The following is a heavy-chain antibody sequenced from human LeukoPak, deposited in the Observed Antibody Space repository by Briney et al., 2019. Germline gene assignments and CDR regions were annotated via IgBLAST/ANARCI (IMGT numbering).Heavy chain of an antibody. D-gene: IGHD5-24*01. J-gene: IGHJ3*02. V-gene: IGHV3-73*01. CDR3: TRHRDGYGLAFGI. CDR2: MRTKANNYAT. CDR1: GFTYSGSA. Sequence: GGSLRLSCAASGFTYSGSAVHWVRQASGKGLEWVGRMRTKANNYATAHAASVKGRFTISRDDSKNTAYLQMNSLKTEDTAVYYCTRHRDGYGLAFGIWGQGTMVTLSS.